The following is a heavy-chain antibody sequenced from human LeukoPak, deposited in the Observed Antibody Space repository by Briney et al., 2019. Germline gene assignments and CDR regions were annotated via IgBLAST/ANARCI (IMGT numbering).Heavy chain of an antibody. CDR3: ASGSGSYRTPYYYMDV. CDR2: IYSGGST. CDR1: GFTVSSNY. J-gene: IGHJ6*03. D-gene: IGHD3-10*01. V-gene: IGHV3-53*01. Sequence: GGSLRLSCAASGFTVSSNYMSWVRQAPGKGLEWVSVIYSGGSTYYADSVKGRFTVSPDHSKNTLYLQINSLTTEDTAVYYCASGSGSYRTPYYYMDVWGKETTVTVSS.